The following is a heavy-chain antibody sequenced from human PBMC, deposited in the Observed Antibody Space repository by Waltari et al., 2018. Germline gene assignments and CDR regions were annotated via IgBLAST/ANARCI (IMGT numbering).Heavy chain of an antibody. CDR3: VRHRTTYPLEIDY. D-gene: IGHD2-2*01. Sequence: EVQLVQSGAEVKKPEESLRISCEGSGYSFTSHWISWVRQMPGKGLGWVGRIDPRDSFRNYGPAFEGQVTHSVDQSLRTAYLQWDSLKASDTAIYYCVRHRTTYPLEIDYWGQGTLVTVSS. CDR2: IDPRDSFR. J-gene: IGHJ4*02. CDR1: GYSFTSHW. V-gene: IGHV5-10-1*01.